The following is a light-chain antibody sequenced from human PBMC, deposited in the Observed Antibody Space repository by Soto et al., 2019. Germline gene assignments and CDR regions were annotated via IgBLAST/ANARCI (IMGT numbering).Light chain of an antibody. V-gene: IGKV1-5*03. J-gene: IGKJ2*01. CDR2: KAS. Sequence: DIQMTQSPSTLSASVGDRVTITCRASQSISSWLAWYQQKPGKAPKLVTYKASSLESGVPSRFSGSGSGTEFTLTISSLQPDDFATYYCQQYNSYPYTFGQGTKLEIK. CDR3: QQYNSYPYT. CDR1: QSISSW.